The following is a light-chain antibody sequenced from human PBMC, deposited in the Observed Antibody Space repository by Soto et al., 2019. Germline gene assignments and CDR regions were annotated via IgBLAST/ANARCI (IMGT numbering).Light chain of an antibody. V-gene: IGKV1-5*03. J-gene: IGKJ1*01. CDR2: KAS. Sequence: DIHMTQSPSTLSASVGYRVTITCRASQSISSWLAWYQQKPGKAPKLLIYKASSLESGVPSRLSGSGSGTEFTLTISSLQPDDFPTYYCQQYNSYSTFGQGTKVDIK. CDR3: QQYNSYST. CDR1: QSISSW.